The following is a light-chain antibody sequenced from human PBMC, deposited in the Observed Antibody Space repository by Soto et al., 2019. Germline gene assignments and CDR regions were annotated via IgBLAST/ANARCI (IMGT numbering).Light chain of an antibody. Sequence: DIQMTQSPSTLSASVGDRVTITCRASQSIGSWLAWYQQKPGKAPKLLIYKASSLESGVPSRFSGSGSGTEFTLTISSLQPDDVASYYCQQDGSYSPWTFGQGTKVEIK. CDR2: KAS. V-gene: IGKV1-5*03. CDR3: QQDGSYSPWT. J-gene: IGKJ1*01. CDR1: QSIGSW.